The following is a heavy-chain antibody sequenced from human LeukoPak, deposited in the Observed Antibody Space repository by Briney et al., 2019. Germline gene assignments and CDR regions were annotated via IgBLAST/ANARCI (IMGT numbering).Heavy chain of an antibody. J-gene: IGHJ4*02. CDR2: SRSKAHTYTT. D-gene: IGHD6-19*01. V-gene: IGHV3-72*01. CDR1: GFTFSDYY. CDR3: ARGYSSGYYGFDY. Sequence: PGGSLRLSCAASGFTFSDYYMDWVRQAPGKGLEWVGRSRSKAHTYTTEYAASVKGRFTISRDDSKNSLYLQMNSLKTEDTAVYYCARGYSSGYYGFDYWGQGTLDTVSS.